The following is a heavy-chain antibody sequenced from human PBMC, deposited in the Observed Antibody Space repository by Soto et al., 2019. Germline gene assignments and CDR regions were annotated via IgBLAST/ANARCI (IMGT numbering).Heavy chain of an antibody. CDR2: IRGSGGST. Sequence: GGSLRLSCAASGFTFSSYAMSWVRQAPGKGLEWVSAIRGSGGSTYYADSVKGRFTISRDNSKNTLYLQMNSLRAEDTVVYYLAKDRGGGSSWYEYFQHWGQGTLVTVSS. V-gene: IGHV3-23*01. CDR3: AKDRGGGSSWYEYFQH. CDR1: GFTFSSYA. J-gene: IGHJ1*01. D-gene: IGHD6-13*01.